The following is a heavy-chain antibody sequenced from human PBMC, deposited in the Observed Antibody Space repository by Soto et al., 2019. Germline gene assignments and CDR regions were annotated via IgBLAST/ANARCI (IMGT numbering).Heavy chain of an antibody. CDR3: ASSGDYYAKRGFDY. V-gene: IGHV3-53*01. D-gene: IGHD3-10*01. CDR1: GFTFSSYA. CDR2: IYSGGST. J-gene: IGHJ4*02. Sequence: PGGSLRLSCAASGFTFSSYAMSWVRQAPGKGLEWVSVIYSGGSTYYADSVKGRFTISRDNSKNTLYLQMNSLRAEDTAVYYCASSGDYYAKRGFDYWGQGT.